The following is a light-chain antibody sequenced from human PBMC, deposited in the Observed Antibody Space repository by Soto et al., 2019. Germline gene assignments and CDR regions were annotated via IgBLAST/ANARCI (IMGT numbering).Light chain of an antibody. CDR3: QQYGSSVT. CDR2: GAS. V-gene: IGKV3-20*01. CDR1: QSVSNNY. J-gene: IGKJ1*01. Sequence: EIVLTQSPGTLSLSPGERATLSCRASQSVSNNYLAWYQQKPGQAPRLLIYGASNRATGIPDRFSGSGSGTDFTLTISRMEPEDFAVYYCQQYGSSVTFGQGTKVEIK.